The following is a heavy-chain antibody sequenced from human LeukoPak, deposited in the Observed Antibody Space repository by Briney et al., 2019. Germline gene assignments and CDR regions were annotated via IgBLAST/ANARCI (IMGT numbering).Heavy chain of an antibody. J-gene: IGHJ5*02. D-gene: IGHD6-13*01. V-gene: IGHV1-2*02. CDR1: GYIFTGYY. CDR3: ARDALIYYSSSWYRNWFDP. Sequence: ASVKVSCKASGYIFTGYYMHWVRQAPGQGLEWMGWINPNSGDTNYAQKFQGRVTMTRDTSISTAYMELSRLRSDDTAVYYCARDALIYYSSSWYRNWFDPWGQGTLVTVSS. CDR2: INPNSGDT.